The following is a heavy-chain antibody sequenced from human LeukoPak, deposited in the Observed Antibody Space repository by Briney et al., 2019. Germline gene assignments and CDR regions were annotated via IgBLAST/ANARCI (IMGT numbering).Heavy chain of an antibody. CDR3: ARVRSGTYAFDI. V-gene: IGHV3-21*01. CDR1: GFTFSSYS. J-gene: IGHJ3*02. CDR2: ISSSSSYI. Sequence: GGSLRLSCAASGFTFSSYSMNWVRQAPGKGLEWVSSISSSSSYIYYADSVKGRFTISRDNAKNSLYLQMNSLRAEDTAVYYCARVRSGTYAFDIWGQGTMVTVSS.